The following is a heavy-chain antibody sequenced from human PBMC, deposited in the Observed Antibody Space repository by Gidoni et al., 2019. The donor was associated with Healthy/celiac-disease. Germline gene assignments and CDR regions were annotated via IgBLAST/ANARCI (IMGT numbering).Heavy chain of an antibody. D-gene: IGHD7-27*01. V-gene: IGHV4-39*01. CDR2: IYYSGST. CDR3: ARLWADAFDI. Sequence: QLQLQESGPGLVKPSETLSLTCTVSGGSSSSSSYYWGWIRQPPGKGLEWIGSIYYSGSTYYNPSLKSRVTISVDTSKNQFSLKLSSVTAADTAVYYCARLWADAFDIWGQGTMVTVSS. CDR1: GGSSSSSSYY. J-gene: IGHJ3*02.